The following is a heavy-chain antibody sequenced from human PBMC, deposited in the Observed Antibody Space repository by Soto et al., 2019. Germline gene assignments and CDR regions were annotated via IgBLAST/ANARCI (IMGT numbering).Heavy chain of an antibody. Sequence: QVQLVQSGAEVKKPGASVKVSCKASGYTFTSYDINWVRQATGQGLEWMGWMNPNSGNTGYAQKLQGRVTMTRNTSISTAYMELSSLRSEDTAVYYCARVFRQQLVFDYWGQGTLVTVSS. D-gene: IGHD6-13*01. J-gene: IGHJ4*02. CDR3: ARVFRQQLVFDY. CDR1: GYTFTSYD. V-gene: IGHV1-8*01. CDR2: MNPNSGNT.